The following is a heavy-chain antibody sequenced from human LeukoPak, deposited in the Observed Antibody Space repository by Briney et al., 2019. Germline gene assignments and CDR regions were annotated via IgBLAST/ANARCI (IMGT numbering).Heavy chain of an antibody. J-gene: IGHJ4*02. Sequence: SETLSLTCAVSGVSISSSNWWTWVRQPPGQGLEWIGEIFHSGSTNYNPSLKSRVTMSLDKSKNQFSLQLNSVTATDTAVYYCATYYESSGYRLDYWGQGTLVTVSS. D-gene: IGHD3-22*01. CDR2: IFHSGST. CDR1: GVSISSSNW. V-gene: IGHV4-4*02. CDR3: ATYYESSGYRLDY.